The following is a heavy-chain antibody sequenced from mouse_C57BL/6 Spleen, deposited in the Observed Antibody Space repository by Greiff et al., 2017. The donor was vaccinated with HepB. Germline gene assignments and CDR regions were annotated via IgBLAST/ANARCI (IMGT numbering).Heavy chain of an antibody. J-gene: IGHJ2*01. CDR3: ARGDYDWGYFDY. V-gene: IGHV14-3*01. CDR2: IDPANGNT. Sequence: VHVKQSVAELVRPGASVKLSCTASGFNIKNTYMHWVKQRPEQGLEWIGRIDPANGNTKYAPKFQGKATITADTSSNTAYLQLSSLTSEDTAIYYCARGDYDWGYFDYWGQGTTLTVSS. CDR1: GFNIKNTY. D-gene: IGHD2-4*01.